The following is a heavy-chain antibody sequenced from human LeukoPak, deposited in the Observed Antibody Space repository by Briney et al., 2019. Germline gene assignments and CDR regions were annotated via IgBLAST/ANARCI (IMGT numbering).Heavy chain of an antibody. CDR1: GFTVSNNY. CDR3: AKTFNPQGNYLSSFDY. J-gene: IGHJ4*02. D-gene: IGHD1-7*01. Sequence: GGSLRLSCAASGFTVSNNYMNWVRQAPGKGLKWVSTISGSNDNTYYADSVKGRFTISRDNSKNTLYLQVNSLRAEDTAVYYCAKTFNPQGNYLSSFDYWGQGTLVTVSS. CDR2: ISGSNDNT. V-gene: IGHV3-23*01.